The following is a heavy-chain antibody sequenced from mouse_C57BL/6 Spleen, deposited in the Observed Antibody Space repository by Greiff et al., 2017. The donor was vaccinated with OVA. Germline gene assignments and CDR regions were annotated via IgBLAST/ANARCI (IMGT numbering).Heavy chain of an antibody. J-gene: IGHJ4*01. CDR1: GYAFSSYW. V-gene: IGHV1-80*01. CDR2: IYPGDGDT. D-gene: IGHD2-4*01. Sequence: VQLQQSGAELVKPGASVKISCKASGYAFSSYWMNWVKQRPGKGLEWIGQIYPGDGDTNYNGKFKGKATLTADKSSSTAYMQLSSLTSEDSAVYFCARFAGQLRRRAYAMDYWGQGTSVTVSS. CDR3: ARFAGQLRRRAYAMDY.